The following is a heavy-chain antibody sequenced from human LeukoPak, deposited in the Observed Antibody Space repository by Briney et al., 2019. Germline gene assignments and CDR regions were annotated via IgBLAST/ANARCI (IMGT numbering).Heavy chain of an antibody. V-gene: IGHV7-4-1*02. CDR2: INTNTGNP. CDR3: ARGFRDYYGSY. CDR1: GYTFTGYY. Sequence: GASVKVSCKASGYTFTGYYMHWVRQAPGQGLEWMGWINTNTGNPTYAQGFTGRFVFSLDTSVSTAYLQISSLKAEDTAVYYCARGFRDYYGSYWGQGTLVTVSS. J-gene: IGHJ4*02. D-gene: IGHD3-10*01.